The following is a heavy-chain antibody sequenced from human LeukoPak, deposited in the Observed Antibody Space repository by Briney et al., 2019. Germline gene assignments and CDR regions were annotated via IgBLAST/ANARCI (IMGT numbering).Heavy chain of an antibody. CDR1: GGSFSGYY. J-gene: IGHJ4*02. CDR3: ARGRRVATRARPLDY. Sequence: SETLSLTCAVYGGSFSGYYWSWIRQPPGKGLEWIGEINHSGSTNYNPSLKSRVTISVGTSKNQFSLKLSSVTAADTAVYYCARGRRVATRARPLDYWGQGTLVTVSS. CDR2: INHSGST. V-gene: IGHV4-34*01. D-gene: IGHD5-12*01.